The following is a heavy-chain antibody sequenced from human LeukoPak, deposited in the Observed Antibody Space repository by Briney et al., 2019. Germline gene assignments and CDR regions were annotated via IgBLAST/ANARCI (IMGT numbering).Heavy chain of an antibody. CDR3: ARDVGATLLIDY. J-gene: IGHJ4*02. CDR2: INPSGGST. V-gene: IGHV1-46*01. D-gene: IGHD3-10*01. CDR1: GYTFTSYY. Sequence: GASVKVSCKASGYTFTSYYMHWVRQAPGQGLEWMGIINPSGGSTSYAQKFQGRVTMTRDTSTTTVYMELSSLRSEDTAVYYCARDVGATLLIDYWGQGTLVTVSS.